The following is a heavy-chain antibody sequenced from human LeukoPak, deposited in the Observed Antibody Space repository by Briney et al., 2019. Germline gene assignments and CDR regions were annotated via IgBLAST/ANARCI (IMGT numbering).Heavy chain of an antibody. V-gene: IGHV4-59*01. Sequence: KPSETLSLTCTVSGGSISSYYWSWIRQPPGKGLEWIGYIYYSGSTNYNPSLKSRVTISVDTSKNQSSLKLSSVTAADTAVYYCARVLLRLGESHFDYWGRGTLVTVSS. CDR3: ARVLLRLGESHFDY. CDR2: IYYSGST. D-gene: IGHD3-16*01. J-gene: IGHJ4*02. CDR1: GGSISSYY.